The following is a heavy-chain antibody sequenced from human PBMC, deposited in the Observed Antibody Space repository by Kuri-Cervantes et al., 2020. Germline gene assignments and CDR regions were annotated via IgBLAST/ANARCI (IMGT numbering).Heavy chain of an antibody. CDR2: ISSSGSTI. Sequence: GESLKISCAASGVTVSNNYMSWIRQAPGKGLEWVSYISSSGSTIYYADSVKGRFTISRDNAKNSLYLQMNSLRAEDTAVYYCATWGIAVARFRSPNFDYWGQGTLVTVSS. J-gene: IGHJ4*02. CDR1: GVTVSNNY. D-gene: IGHD6-19*01. V-gene: IGHV3-11*04. CDR3: ATWGIAVARFRSPNFDY.